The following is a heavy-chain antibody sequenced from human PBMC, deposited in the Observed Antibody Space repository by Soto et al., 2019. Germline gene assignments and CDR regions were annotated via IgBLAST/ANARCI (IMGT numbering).Heavy chain of an antibody. CDR2: IYYSGST. V-gene: IGHV4-59*01. CDR1: GGSISSYY. CDR3: ARLKIPGLFDY. J-gene: IGHJ4*02. Sequence: PSETLSLTCTVPGGSISSYYWSWIRQPPGKGLEWIGYIYYSGSTNYNPSLKSRVTISVDTSKNQFSLKLSSVTAADTAVYYCARLKIPGLFDYWGQGTLVTVSS.